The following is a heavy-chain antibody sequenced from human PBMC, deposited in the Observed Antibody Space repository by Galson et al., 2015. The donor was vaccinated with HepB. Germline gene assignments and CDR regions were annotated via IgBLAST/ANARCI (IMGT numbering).Heavy chain of an antibody. Sequence: SCKASGGTFSSYAISWVRQAPGQGLEWMGGIIPIFGTANYAQKFQGRVTITADKSTSTAYMELSSLRSEDTAVYYCASEGIKSMVRGWNPPLNGMDVWGQGTTVTVSS. J-gene: IGHJ6*02. CDR3: ASEGIKSMVRGWNPPLNGMDV. D-gene: IGHD3-10*01. CDR2: IIPIFGTA. CDR1: GGTFSSYA. V-gene: IGHV1-69*06.